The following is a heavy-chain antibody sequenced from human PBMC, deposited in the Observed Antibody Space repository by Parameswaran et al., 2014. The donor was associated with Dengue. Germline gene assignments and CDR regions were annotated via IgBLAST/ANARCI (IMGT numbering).Heavy chain of an antibody. D-gene: IGHD3-22*01. CDR3: ARDKIDSSGYYSRGSYAFDI. CDR2: ISSSSSYI. Sequence: VRQAPGKGLEWVSSISSSSSYIYYADSVKGRFTISRDNAKNSLYLQMNSLRAEDTAVYYCARDKIDSSGYYSRGSYAFDIWGQGTMVTVSS. J-gene: IGHJ3*02. V-gene: IGHV3-21*01.